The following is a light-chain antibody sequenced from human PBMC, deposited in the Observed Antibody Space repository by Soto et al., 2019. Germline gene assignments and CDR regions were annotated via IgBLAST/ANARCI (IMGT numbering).Light chain of an antibody. CDR3: ATWDDSLKGVV. V-gene: IGLV1-44*01. CDR1: SSNIGSNT. CDR2: SHN. J-gene: IGLJ2*01. Sequence: QSVLTQPPSASGTPGQRVTISCSGSSSNIGSNTVNWYQQLPGTAPKLLMYSHNQRPSGVPDRFSGSKSGTSASLAISGVQFEDEADYYCATWDDSLKGVVFGGGTKLTVL.